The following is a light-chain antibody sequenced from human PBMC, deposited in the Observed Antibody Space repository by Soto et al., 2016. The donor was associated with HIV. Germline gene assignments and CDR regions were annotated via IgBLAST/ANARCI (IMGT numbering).Light chain of an antibody. J-gene: IGLJ1*01. Sequence: SSVLTQPPSVSVAPGKTATITCGGNNIGTKSVHWYQQKPGQAPVLVVYDDSDRPSGIPERFSGSNSGNTATLTISRVEAGDEADYYCQVWDSNSDHPFVFGTGTKVTVL. V-gene: IGLV3-21*03. CDR1: NIGTKS. CDR3: QVWDSNSDHPFV. CDR2: DDS.